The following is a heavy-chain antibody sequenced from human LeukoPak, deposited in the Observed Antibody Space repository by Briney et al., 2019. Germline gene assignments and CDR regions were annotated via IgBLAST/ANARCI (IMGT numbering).Heavy chain of an antibody. CDR1: GFTFSDYI. Sequence: PGGSLRLSCEASGFTFSDYILDWVRQAPGKGLEWVSYISSSSSTIYYADFVKGRFTISGDNAKNSLYLQMNSLRAEDTAVYYCATRSTGDYWGQGTLVTVSS. CDR2: ISSSSSTI. V-gene: IGHV3-48*04. D-gene: IGHD6-6*01. J-gene: IGHJ4*02. CDR3: ATRSTGDY.